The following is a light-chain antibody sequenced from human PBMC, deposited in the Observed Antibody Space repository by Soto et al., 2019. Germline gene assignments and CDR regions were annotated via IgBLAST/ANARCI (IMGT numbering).Light chain of an antibody. J-gene: IGLJ2*01. V-gene: IGLV2-23*01. Sequence: QSVLTQPASVSGSPGQSITISCTGTSSDVGSYNLVSWNQQHPGKAPKPMIYEGSKRPSGVSNRFSGSKSGNTASLTISGLQAEDEADYYCCSYAGSSIVVFGGGTKLTVL. CDR2: EGS. CDR3: CSYAGSSIVV. CDR1: SSDVGSYNL.